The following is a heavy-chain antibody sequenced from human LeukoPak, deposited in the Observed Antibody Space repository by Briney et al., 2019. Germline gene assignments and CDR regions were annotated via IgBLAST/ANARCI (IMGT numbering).Heavy chain of an antibody. CDR3: ARSPPPGATAYGAVDS. CDR1: GAPLNDYY. CDR2: TDHGGNT. D-gene: IGHD3-16*01. Sequence: PSETLSLTCAVYGAPLNDYYWSWIRQPPGKGLEWIGETDHGGNTKYNPSLKSRVTISVDTSKNQFSLKLTSVTAADTAVYYCARSPPPGATAYGAVDSWGRGSPVTVSS. V-gene: IGHV4-34*01. J-gene: IGHJ5*01.